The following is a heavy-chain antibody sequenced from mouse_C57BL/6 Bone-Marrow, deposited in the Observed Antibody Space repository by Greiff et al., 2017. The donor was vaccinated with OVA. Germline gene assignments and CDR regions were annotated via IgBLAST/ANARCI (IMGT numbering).Heavy chain of an antibody. V-gene: IGHV1-52*01. CDR2: IDPSDSET. CDR1: GYTFTSYW. CDR3: AREKDSSGYEDAMDY. J-gene: IGHJ4*01. Sequence: QVQLQQSGAELVRPGSSVKLSCKASGYTFTSYWMHWVKQRPIQGLEWIGNIDPSDSETHYNQKFKDKATLTVDKSSSTAYMQLSSLTSEDSAVYYCAREKDSSGYEDAMDYWGQGTSVTVSS. D-gene: IGHD3-2*02.